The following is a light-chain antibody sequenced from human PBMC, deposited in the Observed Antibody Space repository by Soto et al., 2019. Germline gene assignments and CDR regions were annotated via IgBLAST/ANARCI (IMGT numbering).Light chain of an antibody. CDR2: DAS. J-gene: IGKJ5*01. V-gene: IGKV1-33*01. Sequence: DLPITQSPSSLSASVGARVTITCQASQDISNYLNWYQQKPGKAPKLLIYDASNLETGVPSMFSGSGAGTDFTFTISSLQHEDIATYYCQLKYTFGQGTRLEIK. CDR1: QDISNY. CDR3: QLKYT.